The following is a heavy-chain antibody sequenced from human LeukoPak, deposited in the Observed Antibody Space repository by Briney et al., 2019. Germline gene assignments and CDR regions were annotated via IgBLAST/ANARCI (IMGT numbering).Heavy chain of an antibody. CDR3: ANEWLHISGTYKANN. V-gene: IGHV3-30*02. D-gene: IGHD3-10*01. J-gene: IGHJ4*02. CDR2: ILNDGTNK. Sequence: GGSLRLSCAASGFTFSSYGMHWVRQAPGKWLEWVAFILNDGTNKYHADSVKGRFTVSRDNSKNTLYLQMNSLRTEDSAVYYCANEWLHISGTYKANNWGQGTPVTVSS. CDR1: GFTFSSYG.